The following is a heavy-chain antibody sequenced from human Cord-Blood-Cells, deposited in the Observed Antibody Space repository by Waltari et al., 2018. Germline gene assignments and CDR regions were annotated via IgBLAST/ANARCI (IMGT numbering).Heavy chain of an antibody. J-gene: IGHJ4*02. CDR3: ARGRNGQQLVPHFDY. V-gene: IGHV4-59*11. CDR1: GGSISSHY. Sequence: QVQLQESGTGLVKPSETLSLTCTVSGGSISSHYWSWILQPPGKGLEWIGYIYYSGSTNYNPSLKSRVTISVDTSKNQFSLKLSSVTAADTAVYYCARGRNGQQLVPHFDYWGQGTLVTVSS. D-gene: IGHD6-13*01. CDR2: IYYSGST.